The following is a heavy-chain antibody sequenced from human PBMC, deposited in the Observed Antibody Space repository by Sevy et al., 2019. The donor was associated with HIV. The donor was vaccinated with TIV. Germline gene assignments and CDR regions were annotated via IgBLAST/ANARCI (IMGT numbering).Heavy chain of an antibody. D-gene: IGHD4-4*01. V-gene: IGHV1-18*01. Sequence: ASVKVSCKASGYTFTSYGISWVRQAPGQGLEWMGWISAYNGNTNYAQKLQGRVTMTTDTSTSTAYMELSSLRSDDTAVYYCARDLYDYSNYYYGMDVWGQGTTVTVSS. J-gene: IGHJ6*02. CDR3: ARDLYDYSNYYYGMDV. CDR2: ISAYNGNT. CDR1: GYTFTSYG.